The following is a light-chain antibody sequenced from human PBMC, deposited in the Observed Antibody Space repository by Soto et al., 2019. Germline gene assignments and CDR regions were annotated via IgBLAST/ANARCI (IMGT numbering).Light chain of an antibody. V-gene: IGLV2-14*01. Sequence: QSALTQPASVSGSPGQSITISCTGTSSDIGAYNDVSWYRQHPGKAPKLMIYEVLNRPSGVSNHFFGSKSGTTASLTISALQAEDEADYYCSSYTSSSTTPYVFGTGTKVTVL. CDR1: SSDIGAYND. CDR2: EVL. J-gene: IGLJ1*01. CDR3: SSYTSSSTTPYV.